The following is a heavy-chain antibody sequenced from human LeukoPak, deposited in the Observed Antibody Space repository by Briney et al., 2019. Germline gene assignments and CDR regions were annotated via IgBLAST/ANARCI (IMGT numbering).Heavy chain of an antibody. V-gene: IGHV3-23*01. J-gene: IGHJ4*02. CDR1: GFTFSSYA. D-gene: IGHD7-27*01. CDR2: ISDSGGST. Sequence: QPGGSLRLSCAASGFTFSSYAMSWVRQAPGKGLEGVSGISDSGGSTYYADSVKGRFTISRDNAKNSLYLQMNSLRAEDTAVYYCATPGDRFDYWGQGTLVTVSS. CDR3: ATPGDRFDY.